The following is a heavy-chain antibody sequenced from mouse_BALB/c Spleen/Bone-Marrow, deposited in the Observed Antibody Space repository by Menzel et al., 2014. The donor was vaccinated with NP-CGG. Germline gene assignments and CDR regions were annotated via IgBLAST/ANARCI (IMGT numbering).Heavy chain of an antibody. Sequence: VQLQQSGPGLVKPSQSLSLTCTVTGYSITSDSAWNWIRQFPGNKLEWMAYISYNGSTTYNPSLKSRISITRDTSKNQFFLQLNSVTTEDTAAYYCARRGYYGTFLFAYWGQGTLVTVSA. V-gene: IGHV3-2*02. D-gene: IGHD2-1*01. CDR2: ISYNGST. CDR1: GYSITSDSA. J-gene: IGHJ3*01. CDR3: ARRGYYGTFLFAY.